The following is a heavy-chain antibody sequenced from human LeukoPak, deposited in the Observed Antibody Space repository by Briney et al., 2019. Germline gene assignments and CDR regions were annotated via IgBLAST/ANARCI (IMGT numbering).Heavy chain of an antibody. CDR3: AREGDGYNIFDY. CDR1: GFTFSSNY. V-gene: IGHV3-53*01. CDR2: IYSGGST. D-gene: IGHD5-24*01. Sequence: GGSLRLSCAASGFTFSSNYMSWVRQAPGKGLEWVSVIYSGGSTYYADSVKGRFTISRDNSKNTLYLQMNSLRAEDTAVYYCAREGDGYNIFDYWGQGTLVTVSS. J-gene: IGHJ4*02.